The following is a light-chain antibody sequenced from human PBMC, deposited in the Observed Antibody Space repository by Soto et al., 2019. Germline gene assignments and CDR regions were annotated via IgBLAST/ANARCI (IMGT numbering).Light chain of an antibody. Sequence: QSVLTQPASVSGTPGQRVTISCSGGSSNIGSNIVSWYQLLPGTAPKLLISNNNQRPSGVPDRFSGSKSGTSASLAISGLQSEVEADYYCAAWDDRLTDVRFGGGTKLTVL. J-gene: IGLJ2*01. CDR3: AAWDDRLTDVR. CDR1: SSNIGSNI. CDR2: NNN. V-gene: IGLV1-44*01.